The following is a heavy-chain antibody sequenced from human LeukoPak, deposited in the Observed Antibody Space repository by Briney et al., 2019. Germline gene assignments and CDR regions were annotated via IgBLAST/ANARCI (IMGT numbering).Heavy chain of an antibody. CDR1: GGSISSYY. J-gene: IGHJ4*02. Sequence: PSATLSLTCTVSGGSISSYYWSWIRQAPGKGLEWIGYIYYSGSTNYNPSLKSRVTISVDTSKNQFSLKLSSATAADTAVYYCASGLREAAAYAYWGQGTLVTVSS. D-gene: IGHD6-13*01. V-gene: IGHV4-59*01. CDR2: IYYSGST. CDR3: ASGLREAAAYAY.